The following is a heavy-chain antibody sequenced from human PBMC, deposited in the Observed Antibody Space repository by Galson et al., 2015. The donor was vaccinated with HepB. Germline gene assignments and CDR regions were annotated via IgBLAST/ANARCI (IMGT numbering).Heavy chain of an antibody. CDR2: INAGSGDT. D-gene: IGHD2-2*01. CDR1: GYTFTNYA. J-gene: IGHJ4*02. V-gene: IGHV1-3*01. CDR3: ARGGEITSLSFDY. Sequence: SVKVSCKASGYTFTNYAVHWVRQAPGQRLDWMGWINAGSGDTEYSQKFQGRVTITSDTSASTAYMELSSLRSEDTAVFYCARGGEITSLSFDYWGQGTLVTVSS.